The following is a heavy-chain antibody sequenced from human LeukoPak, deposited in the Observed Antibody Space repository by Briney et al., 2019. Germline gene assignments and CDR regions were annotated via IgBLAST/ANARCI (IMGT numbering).Heavy chain of an antibody. CDR3: ARVSGYSYGGNDY. D-gene: IGHD5-18*01. CDR2: INHSGST. V-gene: IGHV4-34*01. J-gene: IGHJ4*02. CDR1: GESFSGYY. Sequence: SETLSLTCAVYGESFSGYYWNWIRQPPGKGLEWIGEINHSGSTYYNPSLKSRVTISVDTSKNQFSLKLNSVTAADTAVYYCARVSGYSYGGNDYWGQGTLVTVSS.